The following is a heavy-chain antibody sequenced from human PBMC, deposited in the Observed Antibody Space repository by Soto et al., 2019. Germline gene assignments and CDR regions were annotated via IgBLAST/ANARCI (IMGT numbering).Heavy chain of an antibody. Sequence: EVQLVESGGGLVQPGESLKLSCADSGFTFRDSAMHWVRQASGKGLEWVGRIRSKADSYATTYAASVKGRFTISRDDSKNTAYLQMNSLRTEDTAVYYCTRRDPYCSGGPCCGSWDWGQGTLVTVSS. J-gene: IGHJ4*02. CDR1: GFTFRDSA. V-gene: IGHV3-73*01. CDR3: TRRDPYCSGGPCCGSWD. CDR2: IRSKADSYAT. D-gene: IGHD2-15*01.